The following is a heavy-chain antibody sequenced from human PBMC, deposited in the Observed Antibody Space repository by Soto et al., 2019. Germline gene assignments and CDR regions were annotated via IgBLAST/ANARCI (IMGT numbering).Heavy chain of an antibody. D-gene: IGHD3-9*01. Sequence: EVQLLESGGGLVQPGESLKISCAVSGFTFSSYAMSWVRQAPGKGLEWVSGISGTGRVTNYAESVKGRFTISRDNPKNTRPPDMKSLRAEDTAVYYCAKDVHDDIVTGIEYFDHWGQGTLVTVSS. J-gene: IGHJ1*01. V-gene: IGHV3-23*01. CDR1: GFTFSSYA. CDR2: ISGTGRVT. CDR3: AKDVHDDIVTGIEYFDH.